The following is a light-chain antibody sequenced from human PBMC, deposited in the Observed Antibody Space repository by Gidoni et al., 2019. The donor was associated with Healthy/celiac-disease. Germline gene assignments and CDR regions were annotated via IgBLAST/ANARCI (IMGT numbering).Light chain of an antibody. CDR3: QQYYTTPPWT. Sequence: DIVMTQSPDSLAVSLGERGTINCKSSQSLFYSSSNKNYLAWYQQKPGQPPKLLIYWASTRESGVPDRFSGSGSGTDFTLTISSLQAEDVAVYYCQQYYTTPPWTFGQGTKVEIK. V-gene: IGKV4-1*01. J-gene: IGKJ1*01. CDR1: QSLFYSSSNKNY. CDR2: WAS.